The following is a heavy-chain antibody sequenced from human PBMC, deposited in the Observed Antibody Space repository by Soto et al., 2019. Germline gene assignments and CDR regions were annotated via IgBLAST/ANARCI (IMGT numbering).Heavy chain of an antibody. V-gene: IGHV3-23*01. CDR3: AKDHRRWLVRVNYYYDGMDV. D-gene: IGHD6-19*01. J-gene: IGHJ6*02. CDR2: ISGSGGST. CDR1: GFTFSSYA. Sequence: EVQLLESGGGLVQPGGSLRLSCAASGFTFSSYAMSWVRQAPGKGLEWVSAISGSGGSTYYADSVQGRFTISSDNSKNTLYLQMNSLRAEDTAVYYCAKDHRRWLVRVNYYYDGMDVWGQGTTVTVSS.